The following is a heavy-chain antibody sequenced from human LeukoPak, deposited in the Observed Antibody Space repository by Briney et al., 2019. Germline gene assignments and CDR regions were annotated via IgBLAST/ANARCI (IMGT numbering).Heavy chain of an antibody. CDR3: ASYLYTVTSHYFDY. V-gene: IGHV4-39*07. J-gene: IGHJ4*02. CDR1: GGSISSSSYY. CDR2: IYYSGST. Sequence: SETLSLTCTVSGGSISSSSYYWGWIRQPPGKGLEWIGSIYYSGSTYYNPSLKSRVTISVDTSKNQFSLKLSSVTAADTAVYYCASYLYTVTSHYFDYWGQGTLVTVSS. D-gene: IGHD4-17*01.